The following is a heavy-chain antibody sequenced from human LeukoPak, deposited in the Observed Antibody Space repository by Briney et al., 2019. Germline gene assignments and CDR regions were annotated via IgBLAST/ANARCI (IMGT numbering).Heavy chain of an antibody. Sequence: GGSLRLSCAASGFTFSSYAMNWVRQAPGKGLEWVSTISGSGDSTYYADSVKGRFTISRDSSKNTLYLQMNSLRAEDTAVYYCAKGRPRDIKAKSGYHWGYFDYWGQGTLVTVSS. D-gene: IGHD3-3*01. CDR3: AKGRPRDIKAKSGYHWGYFDY. CDR1: GFTFSSYA. J-gene: IGHJ4*02. V-gene: IGHV3-23*01. CDR2: ISGSGDST.